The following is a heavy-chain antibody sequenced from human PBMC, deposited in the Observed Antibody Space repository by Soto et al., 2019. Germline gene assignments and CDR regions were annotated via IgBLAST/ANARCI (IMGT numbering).Heavy chain of an antibody. CDR1: GFTFSGSA. J-gene: IGHJ3*02. Sequence: GGSLRLSCAASGFTFSGSAMHWVRQASGKGLEWVGRIRSKANSYATAYAASVKGRFTISRDDSKNTAYLQMNSLKTEDTAVYYCTRSGGDSDDAFDIWGQGKMVTVSS. CDR3: TRSGGDSDDAFDI. D-gene: IGHD4-17*01. CDR2: IRSKANSYAT. V-gene: IGHV3-73*01.